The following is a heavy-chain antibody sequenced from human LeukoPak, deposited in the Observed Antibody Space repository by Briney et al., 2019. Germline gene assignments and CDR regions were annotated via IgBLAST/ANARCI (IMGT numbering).Heavy chain of an antibody. V-gene: IGHV3-33*08. D-gene: IGHD5-18*01. CDR2: IWYDGSNK. J-gene: IGHJ4*02. Sequence: PGGSLRLSCAASGFTFSDYYMSWIRQAPGKGLEWVAVIWYDGSNKYYTDSVKGRFTISRDNSNNTLYLQMNSLRVEDTAVYYCARGHVRGYSYGFGYWGQGSLVTVSS. CDR3: ARGHVRGYSYGFGY. CDR1: GFTFSDYY.